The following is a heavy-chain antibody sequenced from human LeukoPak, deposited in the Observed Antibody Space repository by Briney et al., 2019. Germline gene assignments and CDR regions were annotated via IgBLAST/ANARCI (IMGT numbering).Heavy chain of an antibody. J-gene: IGHJ4*02. D-gene: IGHD1-26*01. V-gene: IGHV1-69*06. CDR2: IIPIFGTA. Sequence: SVKVSFKASGGTFSSYAISWVRQAPGQGLEWMGGIIPIFGTANYAQKFQGRVTITADKSTSTAYMELSSLRSEDTAVYYCARGRVPREEFDYWGQGTLVTVSS. CDR1: GGTFSSYA. CDR3: ARGRVPREEFDY.